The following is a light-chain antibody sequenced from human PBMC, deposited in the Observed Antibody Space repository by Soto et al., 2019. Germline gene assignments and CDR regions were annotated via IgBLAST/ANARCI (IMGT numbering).Light chain of an antibody. CDR2: GAS. J-gene: IGKJ1*01. CDR3: QQYDTSRT. V-gene: IGKV3-20*01. Sequence: EIVLTQSPGTLSLSPGERATLSCRASQSVRSDYLAWYQQKPGQPPRLLIYGASSRATGIPDRFSGSGSGTDFTLTINRLEREDFAVYYCQQYDTSRTFGQGTKVEIK. CDR1: QSVRSDY.